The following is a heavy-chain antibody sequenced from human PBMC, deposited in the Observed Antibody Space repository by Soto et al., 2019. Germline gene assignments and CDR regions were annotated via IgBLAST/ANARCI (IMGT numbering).Heavy chain of an antibody. D-gene: IGHD1-26*01. CDR2: ISWDGGST. CDR1: GFTFDDYA. CDR3: AKDRNSGSYSAFDI. Sequence: GGSLRLSCAASGFTFDDYAMHWVRQAPGKGLEWVSLISWDGGSTYYADSVKGRFTISRDNSKNSLYLQMNSLRAEDTALYYCAKDRNSGSYSAFDIWGQGTMVTVSS. V-gene: IGHV3-43D*03. J-gene: IGHJ3*02.